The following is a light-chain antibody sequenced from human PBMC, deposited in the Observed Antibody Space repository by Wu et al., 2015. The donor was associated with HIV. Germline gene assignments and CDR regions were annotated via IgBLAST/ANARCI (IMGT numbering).Light chain of an antibody. V-gene: IGKV3-20*01. J-gene: IGKJ1*01. CDR2: DAS. Sequence: EILLTQSPGTLSLSPGERATLSCRATQTVSSDYLAWYQQKPGQAPRLLIYDASTRATGIPDRFSGSGSGTDFNFTISRLEPEDFAVYYCQQYGSSMWTFGRGTKVEVK. CDR1: QTVSSDY. CDR3: QQYGSSMWT.